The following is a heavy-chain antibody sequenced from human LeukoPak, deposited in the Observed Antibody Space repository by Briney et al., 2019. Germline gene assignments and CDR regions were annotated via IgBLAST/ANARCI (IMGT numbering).Heavy chain of an antibody. J-gene: IGHJ5*02. CDR3: ARDVHGDYGSGWFDP. Sequence: SVKVSCKTSGGTFNNSAISWLRQAPGQGLEWLGGIMPLFGTAGYAQKFQGRVTITKDESTSTVYLELTSLTSDDTAVYYCARDVHGDYGSGWFDPWGQGTLVSVSS. D-gene: IGHD4-17*01. CDR2: IMPLFGTA. V-gene: IGHV1-69*05. CDR1: GGTFNNSA.